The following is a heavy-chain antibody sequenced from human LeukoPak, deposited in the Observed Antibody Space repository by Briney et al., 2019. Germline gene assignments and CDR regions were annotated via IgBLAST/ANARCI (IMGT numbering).Heavy chain of an antibody. Sequence: PGGSMRLSCAASGFTFSSYGMNWVRQAPGKGLEWVSSISSSSSYIYYADSVKGRFTISRDNAKNSLYLQMNSLRAEDTAVYYCARDSGIVATSGFNYWGQGTLVTVSS. D-gene: IGHD5-12*01. CDR1: GFTFSSYG. CDR3: ARDSGIVATSGFNY. V-gene: IGHV3-21*01. J-gene: IGHJ4*02. CDR2: ISSSSSYI.